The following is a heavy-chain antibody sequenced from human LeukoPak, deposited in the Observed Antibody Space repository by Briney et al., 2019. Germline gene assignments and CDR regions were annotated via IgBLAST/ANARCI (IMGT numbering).Heavy chain of an antibody. Sequence: PSETLSLTCTVPGGSLSSYYWSWIRQPPGKGLEWIGYIYYSGSTNYNPSLKGRVTISVDTSKNQFSLKLSSVTAADTAVYYCARHVVPYYFDYWGQGTLVTVSS. D-gene: IGHD2-2*01. CDR2: IYYSGST. CDR1: GGSLSSYY. CDR3: ARHVVPYYFDY. V-gene: IGHV4-59*08. J-gene: IGHJ4*02.